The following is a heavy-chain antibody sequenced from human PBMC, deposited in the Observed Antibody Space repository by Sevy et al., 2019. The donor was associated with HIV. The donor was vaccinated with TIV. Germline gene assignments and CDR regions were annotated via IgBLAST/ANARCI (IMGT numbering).Heavy chain of an antibody. D-gene: IGHD3-10*01. CDR2: IYYSGST. CDR1: GGSISSGGYY. CDR3: ARERITMVRGVFDS. V-gene: IGHV4-31*03. Sequence: SETLSLTCTVSGGSISSGGYYWTWIRQHPGKGLEWIGYIYYSGSTYYNPSLKSRVTISVEPSKNQFSLRLSSVTAAETAVYYCARERITMVRGVFDSWGPGTLVTVSS. J-gene: IGHJ4*02.